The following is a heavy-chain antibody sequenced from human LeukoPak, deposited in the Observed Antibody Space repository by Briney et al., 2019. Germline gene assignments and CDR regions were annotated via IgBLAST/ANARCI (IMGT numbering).Heavy chain of an antibody. CDR3: ARQGRGGVYYFDY. D-gene: IGHD3-10*01. Sequence: SETLSLTCTVSGGSISSSSYYWGWIRQPPGKGLEWIGSIYYSGSTYYNPSLKSRATISVDTSKNQFSLKLSSVTAADTAVYYCARQGRGGVYYFDYWGQGTLVTVSS. CDR2: IYYSGST. V-gene: IGHV4-39*01. CDR1: GGSISSSSYY. J-gene: IGHJ4*02.